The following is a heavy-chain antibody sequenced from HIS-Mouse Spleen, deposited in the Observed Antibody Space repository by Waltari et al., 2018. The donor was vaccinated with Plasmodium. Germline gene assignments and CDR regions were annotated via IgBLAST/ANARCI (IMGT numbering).Heavy chain of an antibody. CDR2: INHSGST. V-gene: IGHV4-34*01. D-gene: IGHD3-10*01. Sequence: QVQLQQWGAGLLKPSETLSLTCAVYGGSFSGYYWSWIRQPPGKGLEWIGEINHSGSTNHNPPLKRRVTISVDTAKNQFSLKLSSVTAADTAVYYCARGRVLGTSSGYFDLWGRGTLVTVSS. J-gene: IGHJ2*01. CDR3: ARGRVLGTSSGYFDL. CDR1: GGSFSGYY.